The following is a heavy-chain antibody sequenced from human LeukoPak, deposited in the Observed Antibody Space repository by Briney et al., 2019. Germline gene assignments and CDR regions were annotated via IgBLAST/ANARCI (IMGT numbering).Heavy chain of an antibody. J-gene: IGHJ4*02. D-gene: IGHD3-10*01. V-gene: IGHV3-11*06. Sequence: PGGSLTLSCAASGFTFSDYYLSWIRKGQGKGLEWVSFISISSSYTNYDDSVKGRLTISRDNAKNSLYLQMNRLSAEDTAVYYCASLGGSGIYTQWGQGTLVTVSS. CDR1: GFTFSDYY. CDR2: ISISSSYT. CDR3: ASLGGSGIYTQ.